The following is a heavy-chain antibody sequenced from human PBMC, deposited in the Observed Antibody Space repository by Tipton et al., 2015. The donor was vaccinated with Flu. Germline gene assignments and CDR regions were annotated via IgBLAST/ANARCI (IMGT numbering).Heavy chain of an antibody. D-gene: IGHD2-2*01. J-gene: IGHJ3*02. CDR1: SGSMTTYS. V-gene: IGHV4-59*01. CDR2: VTYSGTT. Sequence: GLVKPSETLSLTCTVSSGSMTTYSWSWFRQSPRQGLEWIGSVTYSGTTNYNPSLKSRVTISVDTSKNVLSLKLNSVTAADTAMYLCARGLNVVGGTAAIRNDVFDIWGQGTMVAVSS. CDR3: ARGLNVVGGTAAIRNDVFDI.